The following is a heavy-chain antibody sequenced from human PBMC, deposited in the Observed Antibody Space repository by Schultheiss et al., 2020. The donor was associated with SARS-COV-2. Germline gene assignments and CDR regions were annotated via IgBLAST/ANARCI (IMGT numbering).Heavy chain of an antibody. CDR1: GFTFSSYG. CDR3: ARSTEDYGDYVGLLDY. V-gene: IGHV3-30*03. CDR2: ISYDGSNK. J-gene: IGHJ4*02. Sequence: GGSLRLSCAASGFTFSSYGMHWVRQAPGKGLELVAVISYDGSNKYYADSVKGRFTISRDNSKNTLYLQMNSLRAEDTAVYYCARSTEDYGDYVGLLDYWGQGTLVTVSS. D-gene: IGHD4-17*01.